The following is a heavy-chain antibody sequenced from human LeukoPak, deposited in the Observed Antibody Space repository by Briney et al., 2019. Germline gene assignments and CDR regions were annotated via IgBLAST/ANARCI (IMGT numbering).Heavy chain of an antibody. J-gene: IGHJ4*02. CDR2: IYHSGST. V-gene: IGHV4-38-2*02. D-gene: IGHD2-2*01. Sequence: SETLSHTCAVSGYFISSGYYWGWIRQPPGKGLEWIGSIYHSGSTYYNPSLKSRVTISVDTSKNQFSLRLSSVAAADTAVYYCATEGSASQTIDYWGQGTLVTVSS. CDR1: GYFISSGYY. CDR3: ATEGSASQTIDY.